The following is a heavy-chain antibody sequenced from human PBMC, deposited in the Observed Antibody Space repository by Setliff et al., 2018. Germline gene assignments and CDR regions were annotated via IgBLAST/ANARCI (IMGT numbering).Heavy chain of an antibody. J-gene: IGHJ4*02. CDR3: AAPGGGSYRF. D-gene: IGHD1-26*01. CDR1: GGSITTSSYS. Sequence: PSETLSLTCTVSGGSITTSSYSWGWIRQPPGKGLEWIGSIDYTGNTWHNPSLKSRVTISVDTSKNQFSLNLSSVTAADTAVYYCAAPGGGSYRFWGQGTLVTVSS. CDR2: IDYTGNT. V-gene: IGHV4-39*01.